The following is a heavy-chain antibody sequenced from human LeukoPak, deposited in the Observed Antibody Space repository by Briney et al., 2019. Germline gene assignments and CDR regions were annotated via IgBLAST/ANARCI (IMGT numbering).Heavy chain of an antibody. CDR2: IYHSGST. D-gene: IGHD3-10*01. V-gene: IGHV4-4*02. Sequence: SETLSLTCAVSGGSISSTNWWSWVRQPPGKGLEWIGEIYHSGSTYYNPSLKSRVTISVDTSKNQFSLKLSSVTAADTAVYYCARYGSGSYPRSFDYWGQGTLVTVSS. CDR3: ARYGSGSYPRSFDY. J-gene: IGHJ4*02. CDR1: GGSISSTNW.